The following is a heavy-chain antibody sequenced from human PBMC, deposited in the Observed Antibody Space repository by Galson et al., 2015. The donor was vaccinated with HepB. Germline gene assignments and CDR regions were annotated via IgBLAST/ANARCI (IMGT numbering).Heavy chain of an antibody. J-gene: IGHJ6*03. CDR3: ARVAPPTIFGVVLPGDYYYMDV. Sequence: SLRLSCAASGFTVSSNYMSWVRQAPGKGLEWVSVIYSGGSTYYADSVKGRFTISRDNSKNTLYLQMNSLRAEDTAVYYCARVAPPTIFGVVLPGDYYYMDVWGKGTTVTVSS. D-gene: IGHD3-3*01. V-gene: IGHV3-53*01. CDR2: IYSGGST. CDR1: GFTVSSNY.